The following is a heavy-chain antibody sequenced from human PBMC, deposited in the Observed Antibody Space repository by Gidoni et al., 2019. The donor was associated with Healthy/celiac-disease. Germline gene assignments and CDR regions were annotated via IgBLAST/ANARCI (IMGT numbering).Heavy chain of an antibody. CDR1: GGSISSYY. CDR3: ARTDYGDYWYFDL. V-gene: IGHV4-59*01. J-gene: IGHJ2*01. CDR2: IYYSGST. Sequence: LSLTCTVSGGSISSYYWSWIRQPPGKGLEWIGYIYYSGSTNYHPSLKSRVTISVDTSKNQFSLKLSSVTAADTAVYYCARTDYGDYWYFDLWGRGTLVTVSS. D-gene: IGHD4-17*01.